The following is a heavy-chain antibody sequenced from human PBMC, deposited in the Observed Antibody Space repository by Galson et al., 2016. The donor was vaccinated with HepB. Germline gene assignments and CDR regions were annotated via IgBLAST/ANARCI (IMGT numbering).Heavy chain of an antibody. J-gene: IGHJ4*02. Sequence: SLRLSCAASGFTFSSYSMNWVRQAPGKGLEWVSSVSSSSRYIYYADSVKGRFTISRDNAKNSLYLQMNSLRAEDTAVYYCARQAFTNWNPFDYWGQGTLVTVSS. CDR3: ARQAFTNWNPFDY. D-gene: IGHD1-1*01. CDR2: VSSSSRYI. CDR1: GFTFSSYS. V-gene: IGHV3-21*01.